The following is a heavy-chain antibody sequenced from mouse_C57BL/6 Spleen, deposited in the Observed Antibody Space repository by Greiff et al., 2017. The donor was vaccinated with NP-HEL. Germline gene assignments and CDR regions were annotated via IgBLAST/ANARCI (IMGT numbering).Heavy chain of an antibody. CDR1: GYAFTNYL. J-gene: IGHJ1*03. CDR3: ARITTVVATGGDWYFDV. Sequence: VKLQESGAELVRPGTSVKVSCKASGYAFTNYLIEWVKQRPGQGLEWIGVINPGSGGTNYNEKFKGKATLTADKSSSNAYMTLRSLTSEDSSVYFCARITTVVATGGDWYFDVWGTGTTVTVSS. CDR2: INPGSGGT. D-gene: IGHD1-1*01. V-gene: IGHV1-54*01.